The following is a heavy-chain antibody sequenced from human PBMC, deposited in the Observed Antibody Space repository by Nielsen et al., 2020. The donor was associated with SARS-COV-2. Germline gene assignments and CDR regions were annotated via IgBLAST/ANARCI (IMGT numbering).Heavy chain of an antibody. CDR1: GFTFDDYG. J-gene: IGHJ5*02. CDR2: INWNGGST. D-gene: IGHD5-18*01. CDR3: ARVYSYGYPSPWFDP. Sequence: GESLKISCAASGFTFDDYGMRWVRQAPGKGLEWVSGINWNGGSTGYADSVKGRFTISRDNAKNSLYLQMNSLRAEDTALYHCARVYSYGYPSPWFDPWGQGTLVTVSS. V-gene: IGHV3-20*01.